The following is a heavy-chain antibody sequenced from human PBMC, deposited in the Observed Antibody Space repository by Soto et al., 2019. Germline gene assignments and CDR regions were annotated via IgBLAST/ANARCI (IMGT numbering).Heavy chain of an antibody. J-gene: IGHJ1*01. V-gene: IGHV3-53*01. CDR1: GFTVSSNY. CDR2: IYSGGST. CDR3: ARDRVESGYPEYFQH. Sequence: EVQLVEAGGGMSQPGGSLRLSCAASGFTVSSNYMSWVRQAPGKGLEWVSAIYSGGSTYYADSVKGRFTISRDNSKNTLYLQMNSLRAEDTAVYYCARDRVESGYPEYFQHWGQGTLVTVSS. D-gene: IGHD3-22*01.